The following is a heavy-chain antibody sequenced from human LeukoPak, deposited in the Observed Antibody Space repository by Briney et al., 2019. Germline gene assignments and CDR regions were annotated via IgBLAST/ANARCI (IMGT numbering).Heavy chain of an antibody. CDR1: GYTFTGYF. D-gene: IGHD3-22*01. V-gene: IGHV1-2*02. CDR2: INPNSGGT. Sequence: ASVKVSCKASGYTFTGYFVHWVRQAPGQGLQWMGWINPNSGGTNYAQKFQGRVTMTRDTSISTAYMELSRLRSDDTAVYYCARDQYRFYDSSGCIFNWGQGTLVTVSS. J-gene: IGHJ4*02. CDR3: ARDQYRFYDSSGCIFN.